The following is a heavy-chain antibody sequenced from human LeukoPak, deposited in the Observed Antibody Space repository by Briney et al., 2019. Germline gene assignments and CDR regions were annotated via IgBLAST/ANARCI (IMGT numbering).Heavy chain of an antibody. V-gene: IGHV3-66*01. CDR3: ARDGYGSGSYYYYGMDV. J-gene: IGHJ6*02. Sequence: GGSLRLSCAASGFTVSSNYMSWVRQAPGKGLEWVSVIYSGGSTYYADSVKGRFTISRDNSKNTLYLQMNSLRAEDTAVYYCARDGYGSGSYYYYGMDVWGQGTTVTASS. D-gene: IGHD3-10*01. CDR1: GFTVSSNY. CDR2: IYSGGST.